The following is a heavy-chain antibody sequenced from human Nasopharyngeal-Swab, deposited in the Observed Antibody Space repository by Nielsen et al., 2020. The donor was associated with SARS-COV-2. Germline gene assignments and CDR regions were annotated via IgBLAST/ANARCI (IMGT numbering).Heavy chain of an antibody. CDR2: ISYDGNNK. V-gene: IGHV3-30-3*01. J-gene: IGHJ3*02. D-gene: IGHD4-23*01. CDR3: ARDPDGGNVWEDAFDI. Sequence: GGSPRLSCAASGFTFSSYAMHWVRQAPGKGLEWVAVISYDGNNKYYADSVKGRFTISRDNSKNTLYLQMNSLRAEDTAVYYCARDPDGGNVWEDAFDIWGQGTTVTVSS. CDR1: GFTFSSYA.